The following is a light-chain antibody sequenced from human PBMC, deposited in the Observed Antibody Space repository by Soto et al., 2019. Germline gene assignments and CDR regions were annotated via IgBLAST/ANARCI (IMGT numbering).Light chain of an antibody. CDR3: HQRQSWPRT. J-gene: IGKJ1*01. Sequence: EIVLTQSPATLSSFPGDRVTLSCRASQYINTRLAWYQHRPGQAPRLRIYQTSIRAAGIPARFSASGSGTDFTLTISDVQPEDFALYCCHQRQSWPRTFGQGTKVDI. CDR1: QYINTR. CDR2: QTS. V-gene: IGKV3-11*01.